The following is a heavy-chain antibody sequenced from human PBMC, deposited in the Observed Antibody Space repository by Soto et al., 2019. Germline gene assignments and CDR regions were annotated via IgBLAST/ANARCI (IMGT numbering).Heavy chain of an antibody. V-gene: IGHV3-48*03. CDR1: GFTFSSYE. Sequence: GGSLRLSCAASGFTFSSYEMNWVRQAPGKGLEWVSYISSGGDTIYYADSVKGRFTVSRDNAKNSLYLQTNSLRAEDTAVYYCARDLWELTKHGMDVWGHGTTVTVSS. D-gene: IGHD3-10*01. CDR3: ARDLWELTKHGMDV. J-gene: IGHJ6*02. CDR2: ISSGGDTI.